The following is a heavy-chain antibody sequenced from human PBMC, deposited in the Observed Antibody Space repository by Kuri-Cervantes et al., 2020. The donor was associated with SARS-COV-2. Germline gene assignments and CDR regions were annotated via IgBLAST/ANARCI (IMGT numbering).Heavy chain of an antibody. J-gene: IGHJ4*02. CDR3: VRDHDYGSRNKFDF. CDR2: VFYSGTT. V-gene: IGHV4-39*02. CDR1: HEPLYSSSHF. D-gene: IGHD6-13*01. Sequence: GSLRLSCTVSHEPLYSSSHFWGWIRQSPGKGLEWIGSVFYSGTTYYNPSLQSRVTVSVDLSKNQFSLSLQSVTAAGTAVYYCVRDHDYGSRNKFDFWGPGALVTVSS.